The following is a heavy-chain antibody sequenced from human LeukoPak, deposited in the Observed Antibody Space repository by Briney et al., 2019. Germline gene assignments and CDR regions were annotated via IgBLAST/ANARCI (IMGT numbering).Heavy chain of an antibody. V-gene: IGHV3-21*04. CDR3: ARRSGIAVAGAFDY. J-gene: IGHJ4*02. CDR1: GFSFSNYN. CDR2: ITTSSSYT. D-gene: IGHD6-19*01. Sequence: KSGGSLRLSCEASGFSFSNYNMDWVRQTPGKGLEWISSITTSSSYTFYADSVKGRFTISRDNSKNTLYLQMNSLRAEDTAVYYCARRSGIAVAGAFDYWGQGTLVTVSS.